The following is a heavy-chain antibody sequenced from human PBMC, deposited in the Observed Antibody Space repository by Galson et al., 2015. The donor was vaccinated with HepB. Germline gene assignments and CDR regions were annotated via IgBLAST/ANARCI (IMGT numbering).Heavy chain of an antibody. CDR3: ARDLAGRYVWGSYRYTGFDY. Sequence: SVKVSCKASGYTFTSYAMNWVRQAPGQGLEWMGWINTNTGNPTYAQGFTGRFVFSLDTSVSTAYLQISSLKAEDTAVYYCARDLAGRYVWGSYRYTGFDYWGQGTLVTVSS. V-gene: IGHV7-4-1*02. CDR2: INTNTGNP. D-gene: IGHD3-16*02. J-gene: IGHJ4*02. CDR1: GYTFTSYA.